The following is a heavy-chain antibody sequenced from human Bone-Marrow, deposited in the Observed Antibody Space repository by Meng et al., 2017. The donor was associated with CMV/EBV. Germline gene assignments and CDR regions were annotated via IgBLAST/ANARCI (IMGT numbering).Heavy chain of an antibody. CDR3: AREGRYCSSTSCYTAWDYYYYYGMDV. D-gene: IGHD2-2*02. CDR1: GGTFSSYA. J-gene: IGHJ6*02. V-gene: IGHV1-69*10. Sequence: SVKVSCKASGGTFSSYAISWVRQAPGQGLEWMGGIIPILGIVNYAQKFQGRVTITADKSTSTAYMELSSLRSEDTAVYYCAREGRYCSSTSCYTAWDYYYYYGMDVWGQGTTVTVSS. CDR2: IIPILGIV.